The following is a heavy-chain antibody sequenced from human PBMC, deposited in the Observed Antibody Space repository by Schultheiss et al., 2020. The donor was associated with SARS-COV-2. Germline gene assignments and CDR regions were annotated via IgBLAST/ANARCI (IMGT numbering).Heavy chain of an antibody. V-gene: IGHV3-48*01. CDR1: GFTVSSHY. CDR2: ISSSGTTI. Sequence: GGSLRLSCAASGFTVSSHYMTWVRQAPGKGLEWVSYISSSGTTIYYADSVKGRFTISRDNSKNTLYLQINSLRAEDTAVYYCARRYNFGYRRYFDLWGRGTLVTVSS. D-gene: IGHD5-18*01. CDR3: ARRYNFGYRRYFDL. J-gene: IGHJ2*01.